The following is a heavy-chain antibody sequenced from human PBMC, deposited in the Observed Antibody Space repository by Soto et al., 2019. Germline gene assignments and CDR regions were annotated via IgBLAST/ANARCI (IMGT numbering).Heavy chain of an antibody. CDR1: GYTFTSYY. Sequence: ASVKVSCKASGYTFTSYYMHWVRQAPGQGLEWMGIINPSGGSTSYAQKFQGRVTMTRDTSTSTVYMELSSLRSEDTAVYYCARSPFFWSGYRTDYYYYYGMDVWGQGTTVTVS. V-gene: IGHV1-46*01. J-gene: IGHJ6*02. D-gene: IGHD3-3*01. CDR2: INPSGGST. CDR3: ARSPFFWSGYRTDYYYYYGMDV.